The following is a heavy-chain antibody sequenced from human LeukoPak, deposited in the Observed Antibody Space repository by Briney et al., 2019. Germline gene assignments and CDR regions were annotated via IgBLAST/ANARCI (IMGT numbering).Heavy chain of an antibody. J-gene: IGHJ6*03. CDR2: FDPEDGET. CDR3: ATAKLEPSHYYYYMDV. D-gene: IGHD1-1*01. V-gene: IGHV1-24*01. Sequence: VASVKVSCKVSGYTLTELSMHWVRQAPGKGLEWMGGFDPEDGETIYAQKFQGRVTMTEDTSTDTAYMELSSLRSEDTAVYYCATAKLEPSHYYYYMDVWGKGTTVTVSS. CDR1: GYTLTELS.